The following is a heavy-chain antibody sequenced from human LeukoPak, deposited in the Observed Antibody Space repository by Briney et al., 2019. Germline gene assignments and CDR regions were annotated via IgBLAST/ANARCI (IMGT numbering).Heavy chain of an antibody. V-gene: IGHV3-13*01. CDR1: GFTFSSYD. J-gene: IGHJ4*02. D-gene: IGHD3-10*01. Sequence: GGSLRLSCAASGFTFSSYDIHWVRQATGKGLEWVSAIGTAGDTYYPGSVKGRFTISRENAKNSLYLQMNSLRAGDTAVYYCARGYYYGSGSYFLFDYWGQGTLVTVSS. CDR3: ARGYYYGSGSYFLFDY. CDR2: IGTAGDT.